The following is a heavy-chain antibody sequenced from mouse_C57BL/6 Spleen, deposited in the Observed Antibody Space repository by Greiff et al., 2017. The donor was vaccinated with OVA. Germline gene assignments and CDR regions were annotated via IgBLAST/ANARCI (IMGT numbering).Heavy chain of an antibody. J-gene: IGHJ3*01. CDR3: ADGNYTWYAY. Sequence: QVQLKESGAELARPGASVKLSCKASGYTFTSYGISWVKQRTGQGLEWIGEIYPRSGNTYYNEKFKGKATLTADKSSSTAYMELRSLTSEDSAVYFWADGNYTWYAYWGQGTLVTVSA. D-gene: IGHD2-1*01. CDR1: GYTFTSYG. CDR2: IYPRSGNT. V-gene: IGHV1-81*01.